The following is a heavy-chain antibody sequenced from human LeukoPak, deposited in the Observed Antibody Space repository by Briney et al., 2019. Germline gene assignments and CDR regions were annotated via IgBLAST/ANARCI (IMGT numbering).Heavy chain of an antibody. V-gene: IGHV1-2*02. Sequence: ASVKVSCKASGYTFTGYYMHWVRQAPGQGLEWMGWINPNSGGTNYAQKFQGRVTMTRDTSISTAYMELSRLRSDDTAVYYCASRGDYYGSGSYYTSPCPTTYWGQGTLVTVSS. CDR3: ASRGDYYGSGSYYTSPCPTTY. D-gene: IGHD3-10*01. CDR2: INPNSGGT. CDR1: GYTFTGYY. J-gene: IGHJ4*02.